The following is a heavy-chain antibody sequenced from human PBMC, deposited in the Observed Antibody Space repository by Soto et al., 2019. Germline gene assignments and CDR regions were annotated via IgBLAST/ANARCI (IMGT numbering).Heavy chain of an antibody. D-gene: IGHD2-2*03. J-gene: IGHJ4*02. CDR2: INPSGGST. V-gene: IGHV1-46*01. CDR1: GYTFTSYY. CDR3: ARGPLDIVLVPAAMPIDY. Sequence: ASVKVSCKASGYTFTSYYMHWVRQAPGQGLEWMGIINPSGGSTSYAQKFQGRVTMTRDTSTSTVYMELSSLRSEDTAVYYCARGPLDIVLVPAAMPIDYWGQGTLVTVSS.